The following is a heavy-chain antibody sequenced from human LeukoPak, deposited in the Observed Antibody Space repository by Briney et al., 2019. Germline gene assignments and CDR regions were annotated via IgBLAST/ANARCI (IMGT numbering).Heavy chain of an antibody. CDR1: GFSFNTYW. D-gene: IGHD3-9*01. V-gene: IGHV3-74*01. CDR3: ARANYHNN. J-gene: IGHJ4*02. Sequence: PGGSLRLSYVASGFSFNTYWMHWVRQAPGKGLVWVSRISGDGSNTTYADSVTGRFTISRDNAKNTVYLQMNSLRAEDTAVYYCARANYHNNWGQGTLVTVSS. CDR2: ISGDGSNT.